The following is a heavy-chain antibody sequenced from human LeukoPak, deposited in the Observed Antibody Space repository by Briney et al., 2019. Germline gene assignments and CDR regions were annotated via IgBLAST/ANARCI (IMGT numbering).Heavy chain of an antibody. CDR2: IIPIFGTA. D-gene: IGHD2-2*01. CDR1: GGTFSSYA. Sequence: SVKVSCKASGGTFSSYAISWVRQAPGQGLEWMGGIIPIFGTANYAQKFQGRVTMTRDTSTSTVYMELSSLRSEDTAVYYCASPLVSTSRLDAFDIWGQGTMVTVSS. V-gene: IGHV1-69*05. CDR3: ASPLVSTSRLDAFDI. J-gene: IGHJ3*02.